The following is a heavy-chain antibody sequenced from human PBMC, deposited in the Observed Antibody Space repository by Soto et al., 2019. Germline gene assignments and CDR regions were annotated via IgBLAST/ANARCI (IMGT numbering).Heavy chain of an antibody. Sequence: SVKVSCKASGGTFSSYAISWVRQAPGQGLEWMGGIIPIFGTANYAQKFQGRVTITADESTSTAYMELSSLRSKDTAVYYCARNWNYGDTWFDPWGQGTLVTVSS. J-gene: IGHJ5*02. D-gene: IGHD1-7*01. CDR2: IIPIFGTA. V-gene: IGHV1-69*13. CDR1: GGTFSSYA. CDR3: ARNWNYGDTWFDP.